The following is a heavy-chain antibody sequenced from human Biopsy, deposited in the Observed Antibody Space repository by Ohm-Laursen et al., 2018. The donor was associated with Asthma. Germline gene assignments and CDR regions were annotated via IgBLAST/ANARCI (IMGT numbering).Heavy chain of an antibody. V-gene: IGHV3-30*03. D-gene: IGHD6-19*01. CDR1: GFTFSSYG. CDR2: ISFDGSNK. CDR3: SREEPTSGWYQGSILR. Sequence: SLRLSCTASGFTFSSYGMHWVRQAPGKGLDWVAVISFDGSNKNYTDSVKGRFTISRDNSKNTLNLQMNSLRAEDTAVYYCSREEPTSGWYQGSILRWGQGTLVTVSS. J-gene: IGHJ4*02.